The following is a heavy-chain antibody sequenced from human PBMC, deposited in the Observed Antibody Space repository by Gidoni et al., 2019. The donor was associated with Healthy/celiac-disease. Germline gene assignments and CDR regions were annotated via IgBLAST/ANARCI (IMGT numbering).Heavy chain of an antibody. J-gene: IGHJ1*01. Sequence: QVQLVAYGGGVVQPGRSRRLSCAASGFTFSSYAMHWVRQAPGRGLEWVAVISYDGSNKYYADSVKGRFTISRDNSKNTLYLQMNSLSAEDTAVYYCARGSGSFPYEYFQHWGQGTLVTVSS. CDR2: ISYDGSNK. CDR1: GFTFSSYA. D-gene: IGHD3-10*01. CDR3: ARGSGSFPYEYFQH. V-gene: IGHV3-30-3*01.